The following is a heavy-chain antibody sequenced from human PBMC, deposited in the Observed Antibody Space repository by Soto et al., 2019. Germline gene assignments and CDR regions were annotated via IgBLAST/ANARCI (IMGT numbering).Heavy chain of an antibody. CDR1: SGSISTANW. V-gene: IGHV4-4*02. Sequence: QVPLQESGPRLVRPSGTLSLTCTVSSGSISTANWWSWVRQPPGRGLEWIGEIYHSGSTNYNLSLKSRVTLSIDKSKNQFSLRLSPVPAAATAMYYCARRGGGVVLTATTPFDYLGQGTLVTVSS. D-gene: IGHD2-21*02. CDR2: IYHSGST. J-gene: IGHJ4*02. CDR3: ARRGGGVVLTATTPFDY.